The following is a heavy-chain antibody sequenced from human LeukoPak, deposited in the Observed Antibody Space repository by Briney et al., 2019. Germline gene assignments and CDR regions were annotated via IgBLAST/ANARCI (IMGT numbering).Heavy chain of an antibody. Sequence: GGSLRLSCAASGFTFSSYEMNWVRQAPGKGLEWVSYISSSGSTINYADSVKGRFTISRDNAKNSLYLQMNSLRAEDTAVYYCARIRPYYDSSGYGRLSAQGGGPDYWGQGTLVTVSS. J-gene: IGHJ4*02. CDR2: ISSSGSTI. CDR3: ARIRPYYDSSGYGRLSAQGGGPDY. CDR1: GFTFSSYE. V-gene: IGHV3-48*03. D-gene: IGHD3-22*01.